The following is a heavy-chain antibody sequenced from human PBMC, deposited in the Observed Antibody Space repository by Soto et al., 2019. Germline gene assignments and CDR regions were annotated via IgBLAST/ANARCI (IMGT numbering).Heavy chain of an antibody. V-gene: IGHV3-30*03. Sequence: HVQLVESGGAVVQPGRSLRLSYAASGFTFSSYDMHWVRQAPGKGLEWVAVISYDGSNKYYADSVKGRFTISRDNSKNTLYLQMNSLRTEDTAVYYCATKIVAATSDYWGQGTLVTVSS. CDR1: GFTFSSYD. CDR3: ATKIVAATSDY. J-gene: IGHJ4*02. CDR2: ISYDGSNK. D-gene: IGHD2-15*01.